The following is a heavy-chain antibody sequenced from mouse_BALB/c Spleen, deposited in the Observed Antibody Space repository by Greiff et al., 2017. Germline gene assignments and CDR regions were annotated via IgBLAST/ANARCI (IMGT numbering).Heavy chain of an antibody. Sequence: VQLQESGPGLVAPSQSLSITCTVSGFSLTSYGVHWVRQPPGKGLEWLGVIWAGGSTYYNSALMSRMSISKDTSKSQVYLKMNSKKTDDTAMYYCARGSGYWYFDVWGAGTTVTVSS. D-gene: IGHD1-3*01. V-gene: IGHV2-9*02. J-gene: IGHJ1*01. CDR2: IWAGGST. CDR1: GFSLTSYG. CDR3: ARGSGYWYFDV.